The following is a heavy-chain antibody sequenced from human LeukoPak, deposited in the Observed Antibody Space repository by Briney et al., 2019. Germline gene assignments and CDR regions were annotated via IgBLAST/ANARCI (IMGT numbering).Heavy chain of an antibody. D-gene: IGHD3-16*01. CDR2: IHHSGST. V-gene: IGHV4-30-2*01. Sequence: SQTLSLTCTVSGGSISSGGYYWSWIRQPPGKGLEWIGYIHHSGSTYYNPSLKSRVTISVDRSKNQFSLKLSSVTAADTAVYYCARDGGEGSNYFDYWGQGTLVTVSS. CDR3: ARDGGEGSNYFDY. J-gene: IGHJ4*02. CDR1: GGSISSGGYY.